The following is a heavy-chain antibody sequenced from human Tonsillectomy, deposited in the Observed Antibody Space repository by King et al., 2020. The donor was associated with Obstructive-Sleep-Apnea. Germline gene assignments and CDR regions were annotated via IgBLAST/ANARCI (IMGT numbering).Heavy chain of an antibody. CDR1: GTSFG. CDR2: ISTYNGDT. V-gene: IGHV1-18*04. CDR3: ATVFCSGGSCYYYGMDV. J-gene: IGHJ6*02. Sequence: QLVQSGAEVKKPGASVKVSCKASGTSFGITWVRQAPGQGLEWMGWISTYNGDTDYAQKLQGRVTMTTDTSTSTAYMELRSLRSDDTALYYCATVFCSGGSCYYYGMDVWGQGTSVTVFS. D-gene: IGHD2-15*01.